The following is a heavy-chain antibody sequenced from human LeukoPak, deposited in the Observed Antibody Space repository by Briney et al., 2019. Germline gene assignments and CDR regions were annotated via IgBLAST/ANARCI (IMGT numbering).Heavy chain of an antibody. J-gene: IGHJ4*02. CDR3: ARGGYSYGYEPYFDY. V-gene: IGHV4-59*01. Sequence: SETLSLTCTVSGGSISSYYWSWIRQSPGKGLEWIGYIYYSGSTNYNPSLKSRVTISVDTSKNQFSLKLSSVTAADTAVYYCARGGYSYGYEPYFDYWGQGTLVTVSS. CDR2: IYYSGST. D-gene: IGHD5-18*01. CDR1: GGSISSYY.